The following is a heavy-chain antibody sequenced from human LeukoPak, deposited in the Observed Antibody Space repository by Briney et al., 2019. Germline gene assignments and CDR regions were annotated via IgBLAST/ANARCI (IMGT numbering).Heavy chain of an antibody. J-gene: IGHJ4*02. CDR1: GGSFSGYH. D-gene: IGHD6-13*01. Sequence: SETLSLTCAVYGGSFSGYHWSWIRQPPGNWLEWIGEINHSGSTNYNPSLKSRVTISVDTSKNQFSLKLSSVTAADTAVYYCARGTLEAAGYFDYWGQGTLVTVSS. V-gene: IGHV4-34*01. CDR3: ARGTLEAAGYFDY. CDR2: INHSGST.